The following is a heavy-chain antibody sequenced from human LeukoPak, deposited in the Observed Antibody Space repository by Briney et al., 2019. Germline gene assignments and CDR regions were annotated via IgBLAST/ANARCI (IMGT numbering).Heavy chain of an antibody. CDR3: ARVGMGSSSWYGVYYYYGMDV. Sequence: GGSLRLSCAASGLTFSSYGMHWVRQAPGKGLEWVAVIWYDGSNKYYADSVKGRFTISRDNSKNTLYLQMNSLRAEDTAVYYCARVGMGSSSWYGVYYYYGMDVWGQGTTVTVSS. J-gene: IGHJ6*02. V-gene: IGHV3-33*01. CDR1: GLTFSSYG. CDR2: IWYDGSNK. D-gene: IGHD6-13*01.